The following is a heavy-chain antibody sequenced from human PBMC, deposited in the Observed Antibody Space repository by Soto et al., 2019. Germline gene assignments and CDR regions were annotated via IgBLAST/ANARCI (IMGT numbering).Heavy chain of an antibody. CDR2: IDHSGRA. D-gene: IGHD2-15*01. CDR3: ARHERGYCSGGNCPYYFDY. V-gene: IGHV4-59*08. CDR1: GGSFSNYY. J-gene: IGHJ4*02. Sequence: QVQLQESGPGLVKPSETLSLTCTVSGGSFSNYYWSWIRQPPGKGLEWIGYIDHSGRADYNASLNSRVSMSGETSKNQFSLSLSSVTAADTAVYYCARHERGYCSGGNCPYYFDYWGQGILVTVSS.